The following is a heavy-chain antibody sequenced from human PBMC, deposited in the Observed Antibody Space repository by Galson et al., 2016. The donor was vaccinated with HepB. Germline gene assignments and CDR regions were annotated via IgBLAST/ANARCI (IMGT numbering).Heavy chain of an antibody. CDR1: GYSFTSYG. CDR2: INSRNGNT. Sequence: QSGAEVKKTGASVKVSCKASGYSFTSYGISWVRQAPGQGLEWMGWINSRNGNTNYEQNFQGRVTLTTDTSTGTAYMELWSLRSDDTAVYYCARESSAAGRREFDPWGQGTLVTVSS. V-gene: IGHV1-18*04. D-gene: IGHD6-13*01. J-gene: IGHJ5*02. CDR3: ARESSAAGRREFDP.